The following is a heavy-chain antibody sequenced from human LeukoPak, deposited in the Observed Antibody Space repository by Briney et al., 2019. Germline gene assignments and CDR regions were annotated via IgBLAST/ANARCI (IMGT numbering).Heavy chain of an antibody. Sequence: GASVKVSCKASGYTFTSYGMSWVRQAPGQGLEWMGWISTYNGNTNYAQKFQGRVTMTTDTSTNTAYMELRSLRSDDTAVYHCAARSGTYPYYLDYWGQGTLVTVSS. V-gene: IGHV1-18*04. J-gene: IGHJ4*02. CDR2: ISTYNGNT. CDR3: AARSGTYPYYLDY. D-gene: IGHD3-10*01. CDR1: GYTFTSYG.